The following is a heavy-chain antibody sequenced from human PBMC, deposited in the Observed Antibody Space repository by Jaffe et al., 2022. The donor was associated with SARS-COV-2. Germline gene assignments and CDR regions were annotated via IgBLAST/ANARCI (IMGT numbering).Heavy chain of an antibody. D-gene: IGHD3-3*01. J-gene: IGHJ3*02. Sequence: EVQLVESGGGLVKSGESLRLSCVASGFTFSSYTMNWVRQAPGKGLEWVSSISGTGTHIYYADSLKGRFTVSRDNAKNSLYLQMNSLRAEDTAIYYCARDDYYDFSTTYGSDNAFNMWGQGTMVTVSS. CDR2: ISGTGTHI. CDR1: GFTFSSYT. CDR3: ARDDYYDFSTTYGSDNAFNM. V-gene: IGHV3-21*01.